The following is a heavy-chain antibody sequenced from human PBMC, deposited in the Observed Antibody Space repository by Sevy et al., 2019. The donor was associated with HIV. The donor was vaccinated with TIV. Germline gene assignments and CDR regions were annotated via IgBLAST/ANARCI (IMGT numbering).Heavy chain of an antibody. Sequence: GGSLRLSCAASGFTFSSYWMHWVRQAPGKGLVWVSLINSDGSSTNYADSVKGRFTISRDNAKNTLYLQMNSLRAEDTAVYFRARVGLGYDTSGVDYWGQGTLVTVSS. J-gene: IGHJ4*02. CDR1: GFTFSSYW. V-gene: IGHV3-74*01. CDR3: ARVGLGYDTSGVDY. CDR2: INSDGSST. D-gene: IGHD3-22*01.